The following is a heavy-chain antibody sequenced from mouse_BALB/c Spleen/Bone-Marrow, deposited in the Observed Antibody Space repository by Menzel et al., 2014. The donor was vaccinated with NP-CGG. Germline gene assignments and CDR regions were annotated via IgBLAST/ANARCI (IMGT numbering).Heavy chain of an antibody. CDR2: IDTSDSYT. Sequence: QVQLQQSGAELVMPGASVKMSCKASGYTFTDYWMHWVKQRPGQGLEWIGAIDTSDSYTTYNQNFKDKATLTVDESSSTAYMQFSSLTSDDSAVYYCARRYGQYWYCDVLGARTTVTVSS. CDR1: GYTFTDYW. D-gene: IGHD2-10*02. J-gene: IGHJ1*01. V-gene: IGHV1-69*01. CDR3: ARRYGQYWYCDV.